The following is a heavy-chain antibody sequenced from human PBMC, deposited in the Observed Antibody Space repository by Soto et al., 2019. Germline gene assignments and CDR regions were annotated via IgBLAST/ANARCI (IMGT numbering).Heavy chain of an antibody. CDR2: ISGSGGST. CDR3: ASAHYDFWSGYYTYYYGMDV. D-gene: IGHD3-3*01. J-gene: IGHJ6*02. Sequence: GGSLSLSCAASGFTFSSYAMSWVRQAPGKGLEWVSAISGSGGSTYYADSVKGRFTISRDNSKNTLYLQMNSLRAEDTAVYYCASAHYDFWSGYYTYYYGMDVWGQGTTVTVSS. CDR1: GFTFSSYA. V-gene: IGHV3-23*01.